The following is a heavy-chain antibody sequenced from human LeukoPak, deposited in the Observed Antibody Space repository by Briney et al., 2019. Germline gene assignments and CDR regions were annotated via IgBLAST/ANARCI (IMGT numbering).Heavy chain of an antibody. D-gene: IGHD3-22*01. J-gene: IGHJ3*01. CDR1: GFTVRSSY. V-gene: IGHV3-53*01. CDR2: IYSGGSR. CDR3: ARDGADNSGYYFGSL. Sequence: GGSLRLSCAASGFTVRSSYMSWVRQAPGKGLEWVSVIYSGGSRDYADSAKGRFTISSDNSKNTLYLQMNSLRVEDTAVYYCARDGADNSGYYFGSLWGQGTMVTVSS.